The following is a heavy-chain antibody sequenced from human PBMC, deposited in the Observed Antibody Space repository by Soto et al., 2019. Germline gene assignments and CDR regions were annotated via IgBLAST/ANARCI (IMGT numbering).Heavy chain of an antibody. CDR3: AREAHCSSTSCYNLFDY. D-gene: IGHD2-2*02. CDR2: IYYSGST. CDR1: GGSVSSGSYY. V-gene: IGHV4-61*01. J-gene: IGHJ4*02. Sequence: QVQLQESGPGLVKPSETLSLTCTVSGGSVSSGSYYWSWIRQPPGKGLEWIGYIYYSGSTNYNPSLKSRVTISVDTSKNQFSPKLSSVTAADTAVYYCAREAHCSSTSCYNLFDYWGQGTLVTVSS.